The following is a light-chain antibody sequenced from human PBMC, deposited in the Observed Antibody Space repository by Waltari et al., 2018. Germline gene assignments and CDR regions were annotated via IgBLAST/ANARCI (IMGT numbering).Light chain of an antibody. Sequence: DIQMTQYPSSLSAYVGDRVTITCRASQSISSYLNWYQQKPGKAPKLLIYAASSWQSGVPSRFSGSGSGTDFTLTISSLQPEDFATYYCQQSYSTPRRTFGQGTKVEIK. CDR3: QQSYSTPRRT. J-gene: IGKJ1*01. V-gene: IGKV1-39*01. CDR1: QSISSY. CDR2: AAS.